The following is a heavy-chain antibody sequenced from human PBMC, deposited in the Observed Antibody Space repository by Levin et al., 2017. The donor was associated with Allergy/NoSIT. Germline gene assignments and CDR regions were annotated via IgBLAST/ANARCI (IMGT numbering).Heavy chain of an antibody. Sequence: SETLSLTCTVSGGSISSSSYYWGWIRQPPGKGLEWIGSIYYSGSTYYNPSLKSRVTISVDTSKNQFSLKLSSVTAADTAVYYCARRLVTTSFRWDDWYFDLWGRGTLVTVSS. CDR2: IYYSGST. CDR3: ARRLVTTSFRWDDWYFDL. CDR1: GGSISSSSYY. D-gene: IGHD4-17*01. J-gene: IGHJ2*01. V-gene: IGHV4-39*01.